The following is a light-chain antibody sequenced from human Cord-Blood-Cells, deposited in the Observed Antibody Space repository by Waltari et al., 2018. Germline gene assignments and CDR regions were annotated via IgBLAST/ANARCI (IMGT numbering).Light chain of an antibody. J-gene: IGKJ1*01. CDR1: QSVLYSSNNKNY. V-gene: IGKV4-1*01. Sequence: DIVMTQSPDSLAVSLGERATIKCKSSQSVLYSSNNKNYLAWYQQKPGQPPKLLIYWASTRETGVPDRFSCSGSGTYFTLTISSLQAEDVAVYYCQQYYSTPRTFGQGTKVEIK. CDR3: QQYYSTPRT. CDR2: WAS.